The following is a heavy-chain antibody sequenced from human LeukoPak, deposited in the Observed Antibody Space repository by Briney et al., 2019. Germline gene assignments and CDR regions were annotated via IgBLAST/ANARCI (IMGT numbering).Heavy chain of an antibody. CDR2: IYYSGST. CDR3: ARLEIGSYGPIDY. D-gene: IGHD3-10*01. J-gene: IGHJ4*02. CDR1: GGSISSYY. Sequence: PSETLSLTCTVSGGSISSYYWSWIRQPPGKGLEWIGYIYYSGSTNYNPSLKSRVTISVDTSKNQFSLKLSSVTAADTAVCYCARLEIGSYGPIDYWGQGTLVTVSS. V-gene: IGHV4-59*08.